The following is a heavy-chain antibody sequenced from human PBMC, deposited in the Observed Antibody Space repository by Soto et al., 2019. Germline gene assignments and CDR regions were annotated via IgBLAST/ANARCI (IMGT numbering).Heavy chain of an antibody. D-gene: IGHD2-2*01. CDR2: ITGSGGST. V-gene: IGHV3-23*01. CDR3: ATALGYCSSTSCSEFDY. CDR1: GFTFSSYA. Sequence: GGSLRLSCAASGFTFSSYAMSWVRQAPGKGLEWVSTITGSGGSTYYADSVKGRFTISRDNSKNTLYLQMNTLRAEDTAVYYCATALGYCSSTSCSEFDYWGQGTLVTVSS. J-gene: IGHJ4*02.